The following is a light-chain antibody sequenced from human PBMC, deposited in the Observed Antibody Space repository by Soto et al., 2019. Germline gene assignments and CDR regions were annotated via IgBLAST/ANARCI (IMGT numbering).Light chain of an antibody. V-gene: IGKV3-11*01. CDR1: QSVSSY. CDR2: DAS. CDR3: QQRRNWQVT. Sequence: EIVLTQSPVTLSLSPGERATLSCRASQSVSSYLAWYQQKPGQAPRLLIYDASNRATGIPARFSGSGSETDFTLTISSLEPEDFAVYYCQQRRNWQVTFGQGTRLEI. J-gene: IGKJ5*01.